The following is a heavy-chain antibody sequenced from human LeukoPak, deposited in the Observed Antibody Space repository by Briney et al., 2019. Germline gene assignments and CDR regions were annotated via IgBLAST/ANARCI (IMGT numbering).Heavy chain of an antibody. Sequence: PGGSLRLSCVASGFTFSNYDMHWVRQVQGKGLEWVSAIGTGGDTYYSDSVKGRFTISRENAKSSLYLQMNSLEAEDTATYHCVREIRGSYGGHYYYGIDVWGQGTTVTVSS. CDR3: VREIRGSYGGHYYYGIDV. J-gene: IGHJ6*02. CDR1: GFTFSNYD. V-gene: IGHV3-13*01. CDR2: IGTGGDT. D-gene: IGHD2-21*01.